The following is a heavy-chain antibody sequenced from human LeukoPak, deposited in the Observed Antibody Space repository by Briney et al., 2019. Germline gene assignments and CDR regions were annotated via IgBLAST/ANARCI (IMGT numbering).Heavy chain of an antibody. J-gene: IGHJ4*02. Sequence: PGGSLRLSCAASGFTFSNFWMSWVRQAPGKGLEWVALISSNGNDKLYGDSVKGRFTISRDDSKSTLYLQMNSLRVEDTAVYYCTTKVIRGDSGDDYDDWGQGTLVTVSS. CDR2: ISSNGNDK. CDR1: GFTFSNFW. CDR3: TTKVIRGDSGDDYDD. V-gene: IGHV3-30*03. D-gene: IGHD5-12*01.